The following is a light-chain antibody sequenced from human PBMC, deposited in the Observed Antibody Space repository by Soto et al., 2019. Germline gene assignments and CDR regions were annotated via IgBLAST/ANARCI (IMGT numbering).Light chain of an antibody. CDR1: QSVGAF. CDR2: DAS. V-gene: IGKV3-11*01. CDR3: QRRSHWPGP. J-gene: IGKJ3*01. Sequence: EIVLTQSPATLSLSPGERATLSCRASQSVGAFLAWYQQRSGQTPRLLIYDASARSPGIPARFSGSGSGTDFPLTLSHLEPEDLAVHHCQRRSHWPGPFGPGTKVDIK.